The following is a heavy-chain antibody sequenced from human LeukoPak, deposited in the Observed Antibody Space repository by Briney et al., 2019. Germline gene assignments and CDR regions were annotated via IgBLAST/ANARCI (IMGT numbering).Heavy chain of an antibody. Sequence: GGSLRLSCAASGFTFSSYGMHWVRQAPGKGLEWVAVIWYDGSNKYYADSVKGRFTISRDNSKNTLYLQMNSLRAEDTAVYYCAKDLYGGNPGGGFDYWGQGTLVTVSS. CDR2: IWYDGSNK. J-gene: IGHJ4*02. V-gene: IGHV3-30*02. CDR1: GFTFSSYG. D-gene: IGHD4-23*01. CDR3: AKDLYGGNPGGGFDY.